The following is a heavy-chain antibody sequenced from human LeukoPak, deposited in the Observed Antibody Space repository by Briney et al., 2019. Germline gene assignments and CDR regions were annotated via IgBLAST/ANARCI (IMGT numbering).Heavy chain of an antibody. V-gene: IGHV3-15*01. D-gene: IGHD3-3*01. CDR2: IKSDIDGGTA. Sequence: PGGSLRLSCAASGFAFPHAWMSWVRQPPGKGLEWVGRIKSDIDGGTAHYAAPVKGKFTISRDDSQGMLYLQMNSLKTEDAAVYYCAREGSYDSYFALWGRGTLVTVSS. CDR1: GFAFPHAW. J-gene: IGHJ2*01. CDR3: AREGSYDSYFAL.